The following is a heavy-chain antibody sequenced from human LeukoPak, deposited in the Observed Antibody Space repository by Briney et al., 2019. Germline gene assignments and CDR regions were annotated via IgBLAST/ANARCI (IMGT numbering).Heavy chain of an antibody. V-gene: IGHV3-7*01. CDR3: FPGGNAAGY. J-gene: IGHJ4*02. Sequence: PGGSLRLSCAASEFTFSSYWMNWVRQAPGKGLEWVANINPDGSQRKYVDSVKGRFTISRDNAKKSMYLQMNSLSADDTAVYYCFPGGNAAGYWGQGTLVTVSS. CDR1: EFTFSSYW. D-gene: IGHD3-16*01. CDR2: INPDGSQR.